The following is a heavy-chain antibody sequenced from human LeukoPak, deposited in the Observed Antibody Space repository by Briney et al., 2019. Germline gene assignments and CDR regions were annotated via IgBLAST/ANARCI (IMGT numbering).Heavy chain of an antibody. D-gene: IGHD3-10*01. Sequence: PGGSLRLSCAASGFTFSSYSMNWVRQTPGKGLEWVAFISSSGSTIYYADSVKGRFNISRDNTKNSVYLQMNSLRVDDTAVYYCARPIAYGDDAFGYWGQGTLVTVSS. CDR1: GFTFSSYS. CDR2: ISSSGSTI. CDR3: ARPIAYGDDAFGY. V-gene: IGHV3-48*04. J-gene: IGHJ4*02.